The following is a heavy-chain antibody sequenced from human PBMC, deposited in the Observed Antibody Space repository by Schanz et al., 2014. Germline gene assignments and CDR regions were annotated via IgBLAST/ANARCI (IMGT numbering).Heavy chain of an antibody. CDR2: FIPILDVG. D-gene: IGHD4-17*01. CDR3: ARGYGDSPTDF. Sequence: QVQLVQSEAEVKKPGSSVRVSCKASGGTFSRLTFSWVRQARGQGLEWVGRFIPILDVGNYAQKFQGRVTITADRSTSTAYMELSSLRSEDTAVYYCARGYGDSPTDFWGQGTLVTVSS. V-gene: IGHV1-69*02. CDR1: GGTFSRLT. J-gene: IGHJ4*02.